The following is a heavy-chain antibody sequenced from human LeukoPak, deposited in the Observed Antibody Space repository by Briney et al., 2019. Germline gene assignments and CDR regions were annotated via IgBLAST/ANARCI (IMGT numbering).Heavy chain of an antibody. CDR3: AKGGLVHRFDP. V-gene: IGHV3-23*01. CDR2: ISDSDGNT. Sequence: GGSLRLSCAASGFTFSSYAMSWVRQAPGKGLEWVSAISDSDGNTYYADSVKGRFTISRDNSKNTLYLQMNSLRADDTAVYYCAKGGLVHRFDPWGQGTLVTVSS. CDR1: GFTFSSYA. J-gene: IGHJ5*02.